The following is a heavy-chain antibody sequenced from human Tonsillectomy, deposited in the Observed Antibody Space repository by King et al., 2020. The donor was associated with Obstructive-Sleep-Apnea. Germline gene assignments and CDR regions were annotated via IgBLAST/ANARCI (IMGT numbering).Heavy chain of an antibody. Sequence: VQLVESGGGLVQPGGSLRPSCAASGFTFSSYAWSWVRQAPGKGLEWVSAISGSGGGTYYAASLKGRFTISRDNSKNTLYLQMNSLRAEDTAVYYCAKDRIMGYYDSSGYYGVDYWGQGTLVTVSS. J-gene: IGHJ4*02. CDR3: AKDRIMGYYDSSGYYGVDY. CDR2: ISGSGGGT. CDR1: GFTFSSYA. D-gene: IGHD3-22*01. V-gene: IGHV3-23*04.